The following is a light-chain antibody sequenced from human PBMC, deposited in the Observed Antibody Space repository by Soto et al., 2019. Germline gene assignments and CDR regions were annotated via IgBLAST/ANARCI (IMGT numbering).Light chain of an antibody. V-gene: IGKV3-20*01. CDR1: QTISNKY. J-gene: IGKJ2*01. CDR3: QRFDDSRPAFT. CDR2: GAS. Sequence: ESVLTQSPGTLSLSPGERATLSCRASQTISNKYLSWFRHKPGQAPRLLIYGASIRATGIPDRINGSRSGADFTLTIARLEPEDFAVYYCQRFDDSRPAFTFGQGTKLEI.